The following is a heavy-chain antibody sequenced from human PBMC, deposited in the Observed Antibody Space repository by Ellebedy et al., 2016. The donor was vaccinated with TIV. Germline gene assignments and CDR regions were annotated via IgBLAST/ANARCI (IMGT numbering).Heavy chain of an antibody. CDR1: GGNFSSYA. V-gene: IGHV1-69*13. Sequence: ASVKVSCKASGGNFSSYAISWVRQAPGQGLEWMGGIIPIFGTANYAQKFQGRVTITADESTSTAYMELSSLRSEDTAVYYCAREGDYRSYNWFDPWGQGTLVTVSS. D-gene: IGHD4-17*01. CDR3: AREGDYRSYNWFDP. CDR2: IIPIFGTA. J-gene: IGHJ5*02.